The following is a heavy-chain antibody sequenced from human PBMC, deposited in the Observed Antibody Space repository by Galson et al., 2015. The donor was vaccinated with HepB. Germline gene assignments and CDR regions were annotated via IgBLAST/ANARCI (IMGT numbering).Heavy chain of an antibody. CDR1: GFTFTSST. V-gene: IGHV1-58*02. CDR3: AASTHSSSWYSLFYYYAMDV. CDR2: VVVGSDNT. J-gene: IGHJ6*02. Sequence: VSCKASGFTFTSSTMQWVRQARGQRLEWIGWVVVGSDNTNYAHNFQERVTITRDMSTSTAYMELSSLRSEDTAVYYCAASTHSSSWYSLFYYYAMDVWGQGTTVTVSS. D-gene: IGHD6-13*01.